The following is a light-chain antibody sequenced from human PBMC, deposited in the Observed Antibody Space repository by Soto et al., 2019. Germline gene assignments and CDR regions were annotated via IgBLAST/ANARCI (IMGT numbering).Light chain of an antibody. Sequence: EIVLTQSPATLSVSPGERATLSCRASQSVRSNLAWYQQKPGQPPRLLIYDASTRATRIPSRFSGSGSGTEFTLTISRLEPEDFAVYYCQQYGRSSITFGQGTRLE. J-gene: IGKJ5*01. CDR3: QQYGRSSIT. V-gene: IGKV3-20*01. CDR1: QSVRSN. CDR2: DAS.